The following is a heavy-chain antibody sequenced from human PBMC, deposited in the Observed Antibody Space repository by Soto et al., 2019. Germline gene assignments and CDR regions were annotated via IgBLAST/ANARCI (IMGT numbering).Heavy chain of an antibody. Sequence: PGWSLRLSCAASGFTFSDYYMTWIRQAPGKGLEWVSPISSSGSYTNYADSVKGRFTISRDSAKNSLFLQMNSLRAEDTALYYCARLMGANNPPFYWCQGTLVTV. V-gene: IGHV3-11*06. J-gene: IGHJ4*02. D-gene: IGHD1-26*01. CDR2: ISSSGSYT. CDR1: GFTFSDYY. CDR3: ARLMGANNPPFY.